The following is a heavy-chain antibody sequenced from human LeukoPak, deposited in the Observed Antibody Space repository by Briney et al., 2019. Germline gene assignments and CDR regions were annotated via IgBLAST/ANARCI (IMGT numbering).Heavy chain of an antibody. CDR2: ISAYNGST. V-gene: IGHV1-18*04. CDR1: GYTFTSYG. CDR3: ARVVLLWFGEQKGIDY. D-gene: IGHD3-10*01. Sequence: ASVKVSCKASGYTFTSYGISWVRQAPGQGLEWMGWISAYNGSTNYAQKLQGRVTMTTDTSTSTAYMELRSPRSDDTAVYYCARVVLLWFGEQKGIDYWGQGTLVTVSS. J-gene: IGHJ4*02.